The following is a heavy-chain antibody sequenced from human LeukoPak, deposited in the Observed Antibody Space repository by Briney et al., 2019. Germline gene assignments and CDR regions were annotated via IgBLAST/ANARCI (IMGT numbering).Heavy chain of an antibody. CDR3: ARGHNSRAGVTDCCPLDS. D-gene: IGHD2-21*02. CDR2: ISGSGGST. J-gene: IGHJ4*02. CDR1: GFTFSSYA. V-gene: IGHV3-23*01. Sequence: PGGSLRLSCAASGFTFSSYAMSWVRQAPGKGLEWVSAISGSGGSTYYADSVKGRFTISRDNSKNTLYLQMNSLRAEDTAFYYCARGHNSRAGVTDCCPLDSWGQGTLVTVSS.